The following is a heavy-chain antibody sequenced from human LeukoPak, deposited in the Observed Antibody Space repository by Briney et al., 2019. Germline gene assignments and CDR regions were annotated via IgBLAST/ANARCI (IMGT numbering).Heavy chain of an antibody. CDR3: ATDRLYRGYSYGFDY. CDR2: ISYSGST. CDR1: GGSVSSGSYY. D-gene: IGHD5-18*01. J-gene: IGHJ4*02. V-gene: IGHV4-61*01. Sequence: SETLSLTCTVSGGSVSSGSYYWSWLRQPPGKGLEWIGYISYSGSTNYNPSLKSRLTMSVDRSKNQFSLKLSSVTAADTAVYYCATDRLYRGYSYGFDYWGQGTLVTVSS.